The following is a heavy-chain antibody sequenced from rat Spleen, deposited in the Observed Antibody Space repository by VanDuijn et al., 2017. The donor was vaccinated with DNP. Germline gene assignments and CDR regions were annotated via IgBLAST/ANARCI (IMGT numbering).Heavy chain of an antibody. CDR2: LTYDGGNT. J-gene: IGHJ4*01. CDR1: GFTFSDYY. Sequence: EVQLVESGGDLVQPGRSLKLSCTASGFTFSDYYMAWVRQAPTKGLEWVAYLTYDGGNTYYRDSVKGRFTISRDNAKSTLYLHMNSLRSEDTATYYCTTHPYYGYNPYVMDAWGQGTSVTVSS. V-gene: IGHV5-20*01. D-gene: IGHD1-9*01. CDR3: TTHPYYGYNPYVMDA.